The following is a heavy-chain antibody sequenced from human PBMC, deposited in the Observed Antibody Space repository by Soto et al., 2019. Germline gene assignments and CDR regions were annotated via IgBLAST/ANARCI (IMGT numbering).Heavy chain of an antibody. CDR1: GGSISSYY. J-gene: IGHJ3*02. CDR2: IYYSGST. CDR3: ARRYSSAFDI. V-gene: IGHV4-59*08. Sequence: QVQLQESGPGLVKPSETLSLTCTVSGGSISSYYWSWIRQPPGKGLEWIGYIYYSGSTNYNPSLKGRVAISVDTSKNQFSLKLSSVTAADTAVYYCARRYSSAFDIWGQGTMVTVSS. D-gene: IGHD6-13*01.